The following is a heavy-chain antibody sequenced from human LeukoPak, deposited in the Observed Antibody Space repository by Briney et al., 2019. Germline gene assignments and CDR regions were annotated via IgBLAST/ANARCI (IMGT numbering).Heavy chain of an antibody. Sequence: SETLSLTCTVSGGSISSYYWSWIRQPPGKGLEWIGYIYYSGSTNYNPSLKSRVTISVDTSKNQFSLKLSSVTAADTAVYYCARGLRWLVSRPDAFDIWGQGTMVTVSS. CDR2: IYYSGST. CDR1: GGSISSYY. D-gene: IGHD6-19*01. V-gene: IGHV4-59*12. J-gene: IGHJ3*02. CDR3: ARGLRWLVSRPDAFDI.